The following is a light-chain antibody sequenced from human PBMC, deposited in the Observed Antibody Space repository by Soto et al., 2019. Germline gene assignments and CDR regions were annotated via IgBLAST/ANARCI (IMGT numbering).Light chain of an antibody. CDR3: QSYDSTLSGSG. Sequence: QSVLTQPPSVSGAPGQRVTISCTGSSSNIGAGYDVHWYQQLPGTAPKLLIYGNSNRPSGVPDRFYGSKSGTSASLAIPGLQAEDEADYYCQSYDSTLSGSGFGGGTKLTVL. J-gene: IGLJ3*02. CDR1: SSNIGAGYD. V-gene: IGLV1-40*01. CDR2: GNS.